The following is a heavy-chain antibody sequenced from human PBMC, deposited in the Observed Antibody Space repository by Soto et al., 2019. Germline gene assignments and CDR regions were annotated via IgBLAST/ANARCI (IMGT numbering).Heavy chain of an antibody. Sequence: SETLSLTCTVSGGSINSGDYSWTWIRQPPGKGLEWIGYIYHTGTTYYNMSLKSRVTISVDRSKNQFSLKLSSVTAADTAVYYCARGMNYYDSSGDSWFDPWGQGTLVTVSS. CDR2: IYHTGTT. CDR1: GGSINSGDYS. D-gene: IGHD3-22*01. V-gene: IGHV4-30-2*01. J-gene: IGHJ5*02. CDR3: ARGMNYYDSSGDSWFDP.